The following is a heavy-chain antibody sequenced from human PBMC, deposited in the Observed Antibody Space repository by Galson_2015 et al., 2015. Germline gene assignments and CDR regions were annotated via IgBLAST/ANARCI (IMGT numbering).Heavy chain of an antibody. CDR1: GFSFTNHG. CDR2: ISAPFGTT. V-gene: IGHV1-18*04. J-gene: IGHJ4*02. D-gene: IGHD3-22*01. CDR3: AREADDSGGYGLDY. Sequence: QSGAEVKESGASVKVSCKTSGFSFTNHGFTWVRQAPGQGLEWMGWISAPFGTTKYSQMVQGRVTLTTDTYTATAYMELRSLRSDDTAIYYCAREADDSGGYGLDYWGQGTLVTVSS.